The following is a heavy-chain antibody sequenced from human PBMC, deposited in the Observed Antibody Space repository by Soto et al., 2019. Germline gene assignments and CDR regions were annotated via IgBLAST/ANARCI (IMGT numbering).Heavy chain of an antibody. CDR2: IDAGNGNT. D-gene: IGHD6-19*01. CDR3: ASLSSGWSNRPPEY. J-gene: IGHJ4*02. Sequence: GAAVKACSKDSGYTFTSYAMHLLRRAPGQRLEWMVLIDAGNGNTKYSQKFQGRVTITRDTSASTAYMELRSLRSEDTAVYYCASLSSGWSNRPPEYWGQGTLVTVSS. CDR1: GYTFTSYA. V-gene: IGHV1-3*01.